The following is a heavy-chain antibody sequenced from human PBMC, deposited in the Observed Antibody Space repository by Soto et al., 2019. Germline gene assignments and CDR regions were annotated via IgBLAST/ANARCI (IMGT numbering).Heavy chain of an antibody. V-gene: IGHV2-5*01. CDR3: AHRYYDFWSGYYTNWFDP. J-gene: IGHJ5*02. CDR2: IYWNDDK. D-gene: IGHD3-3*01. CDR1: GFSLSTSGVG. Sequence: QITLKESGPTLVKPTQTLTLTCTFSGFSLSTSGVGVGWIRQPPGKALEWLALIYWNDDKRYSPSLKSRLTITKDTSKNQVVLTMTNMDPVDTATYYCAHRYYDFWSGYYTNWFDPWGQGTLVTVSS.